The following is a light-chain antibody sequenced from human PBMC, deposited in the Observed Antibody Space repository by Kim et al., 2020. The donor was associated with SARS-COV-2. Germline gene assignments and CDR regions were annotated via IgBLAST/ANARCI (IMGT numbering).Light chain of an antibody. J-gene: IGKJ2*01. CDR1: QSVSSSY. Sequence: EIVLTQSPGTLSLSPGERATLSCRASQSVSSSYLAWYQQKPGQAPRLLIYGASSRATGIPDRFSGSWSGTDFTLTISRLEPEDFAVYYCQQYGSSRPYTFGQGTKLEI. V-gene: IGKV3-20*01. CDR2: GAS. CDR3: QQYGSSRPYT.